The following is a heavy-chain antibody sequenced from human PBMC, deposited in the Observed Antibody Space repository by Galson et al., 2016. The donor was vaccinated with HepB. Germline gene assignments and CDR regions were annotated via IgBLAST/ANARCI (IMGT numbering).Heavy chain of an antibody. CDR1: RFTFSSSP. V-gene: IGHV3-30*04. D-gene: IGHD5-12*01. J-gene: IGHJ4*02. CDR3: ARGGLRWNFDY. CDR2: ISYDGSKK. Sequence: SLRLSCAASRFTFSSSPMHWVRQAPGKGLEWVASISYDGSKKHYADTVKGRFTVSRDNSKNTLYLQMNSLRPEDTAVFYCARGGLRWNFDYWGQGTLVTLSS.